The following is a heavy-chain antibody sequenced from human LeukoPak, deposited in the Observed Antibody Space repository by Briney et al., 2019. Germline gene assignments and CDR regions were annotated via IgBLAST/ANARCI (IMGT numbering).Heavy chain of an antibody. CDR3: ATWVVTAYYFDY. CDR2: INPSGGST. V-gene: IGHV1-46*01. CDR1: GYTFTSYY. D-gene: IGHD2-21*02. J-gene: IGHJ4*02. Sequence: GASVKVSCKASGYTFTSYYMHWVRQAPGQGLEWMGIINPSGGSTIYAQKFQGRVTMTEDTSTDTAYMELSSLRSEDTAVYYCATWVVTAYYFDYWGQGTLVTVSS.